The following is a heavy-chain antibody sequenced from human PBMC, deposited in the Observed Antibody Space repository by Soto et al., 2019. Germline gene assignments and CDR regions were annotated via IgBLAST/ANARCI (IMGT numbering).Heavy chain of an antibody. CDR3: AHRPRGFSYYFDN. CDR2: IFWDDGE. Sequence: QITLNETGATLVKPTKTLTLTCSISGFSRTTRGAAVTCLRQHPGKALEWLALIFWDDGEGYSPTLKCRLTIPKDAANDRVVLRMTHMGPVDTATYYCAHRPRGFSYYFDNWGQGTLVTVSS. J-gene: IGHJ4*02. CDR1: GFSRTTRGAA. V-gene: IGHV2-5*02. D-gene: IGHD3-10*01.